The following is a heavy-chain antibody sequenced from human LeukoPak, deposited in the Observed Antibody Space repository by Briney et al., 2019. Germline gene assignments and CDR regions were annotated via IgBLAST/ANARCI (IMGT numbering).Heavy chain of an antibody. J-gene: IGHJ3*02. D-gene: IGHD3-22*01. CDR1: GYTFSSYR. V-gene: IGHV3-33*06. CDR2: IWCDERNK. Sequence: GGSLRLSCAASGYTFSSYRMHWVRQAPGKGLGWVAVIWCDERNKNYAHPVKDRFTNSRNNSKNTLYLQMHSLRAEDTAVYYCAKNYYDCSGYYFLYAFDIWGQGTMVTVSS. CDR3: AKNYYDCSGYYFLYAFDI.